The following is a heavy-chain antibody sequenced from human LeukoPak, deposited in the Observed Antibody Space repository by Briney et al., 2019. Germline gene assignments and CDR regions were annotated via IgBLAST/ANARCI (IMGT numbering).Heavy chain of an antibody. CDR2: IRSNSDGGTI. Sequence: PGGSLRLSCAASGFTFSNAWMNWVRQAPGKGLEWVGRIRSNSDGGTIDYAAPVKGRFALSRDDSKNTLYLQMNSLQTEDTAVYYCTTDFYDTTWGQGTLVTVSS. CDR1: GFTFSNAW. V-gene: IGHV3-15*07. CDR3: TTDFYDTT. J-gene: IGHJ5*02. D-gene: IGHD3-22*01.